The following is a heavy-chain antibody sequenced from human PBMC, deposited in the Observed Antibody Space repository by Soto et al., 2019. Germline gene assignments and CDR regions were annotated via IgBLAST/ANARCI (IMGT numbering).Heavy chain of an antibody. CDR3: ARSVDIVATTYYYGMDV. D-gene: IGHD5-12*01. Sequence: ASVKVSCKASGYTFTGYYMHWVRQAPGQGFEWMGWINPNSGGTNYAQKFQGWVTMTRDTSISTAYMELSRLRSDDTAVYYCARSVDIVATTYYYGMDVWGQGTTVTVAS. V-gene: IGHV1-2*04. CDR1: GYTFTGYY. CDR2: INPNSGGT. J-gene: IGHJ6*02.